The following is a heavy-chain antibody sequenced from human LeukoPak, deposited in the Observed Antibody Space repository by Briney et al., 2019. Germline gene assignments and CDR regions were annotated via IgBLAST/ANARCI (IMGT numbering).Heavy chain of an antibody. V-gene: IGHV4-61*02. Sequence: PSETLSLTCTVSGGSISSGSYYWSWIRQPAGKGLEWIGRIYTRGSINYNPSLKSRVTISVDTSKNQFSLKLSSVTAADTAVYYCARGRPISDWFPISHQDYSDYWGQGTLVTVSS. J-gene: IGHJ4*02. CDR1: GGSISSGSYY. CDR2: IYTRGSI. CDR3: ARGRPISDWFPISHQDYSDY. D-gene: IGHD3-9*01.